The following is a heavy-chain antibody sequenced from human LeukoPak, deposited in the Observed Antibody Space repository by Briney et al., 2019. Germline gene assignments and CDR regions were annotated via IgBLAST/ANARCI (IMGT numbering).Heavy chain of an antibody. J-gene: IGHJ6*03. CDR1: GGSVSVHSHY. CDR2: IYYTGST. Sequence: RPSETLSLTCTVSGGSVSVHSHYWGWVRQPPGMGLEWIGCIYYTGSTYYNASLKSRVTISVDTSKNQFSLNLTSVTAADTAVYYCARGVAVAWSRTLANYYMDVWGKGTTVTVSS. V-gene: IGHV4-39*07. D-gene: IGHD6-19*01. CDR3: ARGVAVAWSRTLANYYMDV.